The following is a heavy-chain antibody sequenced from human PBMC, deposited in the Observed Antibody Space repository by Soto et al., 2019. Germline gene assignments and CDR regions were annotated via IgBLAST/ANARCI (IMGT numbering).Heavy chain of an antibody. V-gene: IGHV3-48*01. D-gene: IGHD2-8*01. CDR1: GLTFSSYS. CDR2: ISTSSTTI. CDR3: VMGYYFDY. J-gene: IGHJ4*02. Sequence: PGGSLRLSCAASGLTFSSYSMNWVRQAPGKGLEWVSDISTSSTTIYYADSVKGRFTISRDNAKNSLYLQMNSLRAEDTAVYYCVMGYYFDYWGQGTLVTVSS.